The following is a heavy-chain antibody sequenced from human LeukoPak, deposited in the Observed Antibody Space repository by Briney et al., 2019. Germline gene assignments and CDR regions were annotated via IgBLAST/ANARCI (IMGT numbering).Heavy chain of an antibody. D-gene: IGHD3-3*01. CDR1: GGSISSYY. J-gene: IGHJ6*02. Sequence: AETLSLTCTVSGGSISSYYWSWIRQPPGKGLEWIGYIYYSGSTNYNPSLKSRVTISVDTSKNQFPLKLSSVTAADTAVYYCAGTGPYDFWSGYWYYYYGMHVWGQGTTVTVPS. V-gene: IGHV4-59*01. CDR2: IYYSGST. CDR3: AGTGPYDFWSGYWYYYYGMHV.